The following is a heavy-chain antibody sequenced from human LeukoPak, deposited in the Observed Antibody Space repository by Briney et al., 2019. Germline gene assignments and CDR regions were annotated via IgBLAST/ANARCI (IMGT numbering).Heavy chain of an antibody. CDR3: ARTMPTYYYGSGSPLDAFDI. V-gene: IGHV4-59*01. Sequence: SETLSLTCTVSGGSISSYYWSWIRQPPGKGLEWIGYIYYSGSTNYNPSLKSRVTISVDTSKNRFSLKLSSVTAADTAVYYCARTMPTYYYGSGSPLDAFDIWGQGTMVTVSS. D-gene: IGHD3-10*01. J-gene: IGHJ3*02. CDR1: GGSISSYY. CDR2: IYYSGST.